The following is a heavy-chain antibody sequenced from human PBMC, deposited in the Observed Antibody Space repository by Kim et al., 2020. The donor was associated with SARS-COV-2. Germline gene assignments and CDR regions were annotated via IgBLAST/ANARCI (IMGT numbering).Heavy chain of an antibody. J-gene: IGHJ1*01. Sequence: ASVKVSCKASGYTFTSYYMHWVRQAPGQGLEWMGIINPSGGSTSYAQKFQGRVTMTRDTSTSTVYMELSSLRSEDTAVYYCARGLTYYDFWSGYSAPAEYFQHWGQGTLVTVSS. V-gene: IGHV1-46*01. CDR3: ARGLTYYDFWSGYSAPAEYFQH. CDR2: INPSGGST. CDR1: GYTFTSYY. D-gene: IGHD3-3*01.